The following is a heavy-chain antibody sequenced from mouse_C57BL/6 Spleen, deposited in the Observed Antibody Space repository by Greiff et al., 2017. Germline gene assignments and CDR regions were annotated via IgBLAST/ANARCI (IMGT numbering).Heavy chain of an antibody. Sequence: EVMLVESGGDLVKPGGSLKLSCAASGFTFSSYGMSWVRQTPDKRLEWVATISSGGSYTYYPDSVKGRFTISRDNAKNTLYLQMSSLKSEDTAMYYCARIYYYGSKYFDGWGTGTTVTVSS. J-gene: IGHJ1*03. CDR2: ISSGGSYT. D-gene: IGHD1-1*01. CDR1: GFTFSSYG. V-gene: IGHV5-6*01. CDR3: ARIYYYGSKYFDG.